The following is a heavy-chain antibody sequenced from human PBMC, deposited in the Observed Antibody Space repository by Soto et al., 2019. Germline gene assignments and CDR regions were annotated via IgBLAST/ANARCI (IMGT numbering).Heavy chain of an antibody. CDR2: IYYSGST. CDR3: ARVADYYDSSGYYPYGMDV. CDR1: GSSISSYY. V-gene: IGHV4-59*01. D-gene: IGHD3-22*01. J-gene: IGHJ6*02. Sequence: SETLSLTCTVSGSSISSYYWSWIRQPPGKGLEWIGYIYYSGSTNYNPSLKSRVTISVDTSKNQFSLKLSSVTAADTAVYYCARVADYYDSSGYYPYGMDVWGQGTTVTVSS.